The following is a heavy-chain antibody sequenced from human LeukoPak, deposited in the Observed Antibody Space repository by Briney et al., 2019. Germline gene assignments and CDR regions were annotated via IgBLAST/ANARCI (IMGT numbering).Heavy chain of an antibody. J-gene: IGHJ4*02. D-gene: IGHD1-26*01. CDR2: IIPIFGTA. CDR1: GGTFSGYA. V-gene: IGHV1-69*13. Sequence: SVKVSCKASGGTFSGYAISWVRQAPGQGLEWMGGIIPIFGTANYAQKFQGRVTITADESTSAAYMELSSLRSEDTAVYYCARGLVGARDYWGQGTLVTVSS. CDR3: ARGLVGARDY.